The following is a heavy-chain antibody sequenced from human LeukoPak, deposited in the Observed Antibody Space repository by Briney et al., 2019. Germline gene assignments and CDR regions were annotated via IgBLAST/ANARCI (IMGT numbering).Heavy chain of an antibody. CDR2: MNPNRGNT. D-gene: IGHD3-22*01. CDR3: ARGYYDTNGYYYRLDS. J-gene: IGHJ4*02. V-gene: IGHV1-8*01. Sequence: ASLKVSCKASGYTFTTYDINWVRQATGQGLEWMGWMNPNRGNTGYEQKFQGRVTMTGNTSISTAYMELSSPRSEDTAVYYCARGYYDTNGYYYRLDSWGQGTLVTVSS. CDR1: GYTFTTYD.